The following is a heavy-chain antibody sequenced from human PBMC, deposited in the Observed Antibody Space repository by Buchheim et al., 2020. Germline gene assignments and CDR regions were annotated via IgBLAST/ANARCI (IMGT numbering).Heavy chain of an antibody. CDR3: ARGGPLVRYHDYMDV. J-gene: IGHJ6*03. CDR1: GGSFSGHY. Sequence: QVQLHQWGAGLLKPSETLSLTCGVSGGSFSGHYSTWIRQSPGKGLEWIGDMSHRGSPNYNPSLKSRVTISLDTSKNQFSLELRSVPAADTAVYYCARGGPLVRYHDYMDVWGKGTT. V-gene: IGHV4-34*01. D-gene: IGHD2-8*01. CDR2: MSHRGSP.